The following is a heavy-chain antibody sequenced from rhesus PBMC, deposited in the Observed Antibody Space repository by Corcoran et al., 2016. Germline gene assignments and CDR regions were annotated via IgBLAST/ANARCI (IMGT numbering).Heavy chain of an antibody. CDR1: GGSLTDSYY. D-gene: IGHD3-28*01. Sequence: QVQLRASGLGLVKPSETLSLTCAAPGGSLTDSYYWNWIRRPPGQGLEWIGNIYGSSGSTYYNPSLKSRVTISKDTSKNQFSLKLSSVTAADTAVYYCARGPPGVISGKLGKYWGQGVLVTVSS. CDR3: ARGPPGVISGKLGKY. J-gene: IGHJ4*01. V-gene: IGHV4S7*01. CDR2: IYGSSGST.